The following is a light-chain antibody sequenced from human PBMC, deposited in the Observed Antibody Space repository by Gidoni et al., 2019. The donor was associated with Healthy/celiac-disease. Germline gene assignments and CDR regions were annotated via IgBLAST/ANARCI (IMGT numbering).Light chain of an antibody. V-gene: IGKV3-20*01. J-gene: IGKJ2*04. CDR3: QQYGSSPSS. CDR2: GAS. CDR1: QSVSSSY. Sequence: EIVLTQSPGTLSLSPGERATLPCRASQSVSSSYLAWYQQKPGQAPRLLIYGASSRATGIPDRFSGSGSGTDFTLTISRLEPEDFAVYYCQQYGSSPSSFGQXTKLEIK.